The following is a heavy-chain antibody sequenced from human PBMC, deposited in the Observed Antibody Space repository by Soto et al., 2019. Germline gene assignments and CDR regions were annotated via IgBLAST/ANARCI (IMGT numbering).Heavy chain of an antibody. J-gene: IGHJ4*02. CDR2: ISGRGGNP. Sequence: EVQLLESGGGLVQPGGSLRLSCEDSGSTFSNYAMNWIRQAPGKGLEWVSTISGRGGNPYYADYVKGRFTISRDNTKNTLYLKRNSLRAVDSAIYYCAKEGTSGLDYFDYRGQGSLVTVS. V-gene: IGHV3-23*01. CDR3: AKEGTSGLDYFDY. CDR1: GSTFSNYA. D-gene: IGHD5-12*01.